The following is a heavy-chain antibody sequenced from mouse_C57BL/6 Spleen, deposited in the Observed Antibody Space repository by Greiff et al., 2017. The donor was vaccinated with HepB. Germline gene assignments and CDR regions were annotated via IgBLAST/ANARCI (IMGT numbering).Heavy chain of an antibody. CDR2: IYPGSGST. Sequence: QVQLQQPGAELVKPGASVKMSCKASGFTFTSYWITWVKQRPGQGLEWIGDIYPGSGSTNYNAKFKSKATLTVDTSSSTAYMQLSSLPSEDSAVYYCARGPYPTDYWGQGTTLTVSS. V-gene: IGHV1-55*01. D-gene: IGHD2-10*01. CDR3: ARGPYPTDY. J-gene: IGHJ2*01. CDR1: GFTFTSYW.